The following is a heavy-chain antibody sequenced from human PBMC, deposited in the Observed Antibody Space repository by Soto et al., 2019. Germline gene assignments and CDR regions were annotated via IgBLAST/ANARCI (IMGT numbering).Heavy chain of an antibody. D-gene: IGHD3-22*01. V-gene: IGHV1-18*01. J-gene: IGHJ5*02. CDR1: GYTFTSYG. CDR2: ISAYNGNT. Sequence: GASVKVSCKASGYTFTSYGISWVRQAPGQGLEWMGWISAYNGNTNYAQKLQGRVTMTTDTSTSTAYMELRSLRSDDTAVYYCAGTTYYYDSSGYSNWFDPWGQGTLVTVS. CDR3: AGTTYYYDSSGYSNWFDP.